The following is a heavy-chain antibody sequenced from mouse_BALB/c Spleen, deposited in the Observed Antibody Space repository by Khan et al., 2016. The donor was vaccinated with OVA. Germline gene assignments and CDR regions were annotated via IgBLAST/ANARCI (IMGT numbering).Heavy chain of an antibody. Sequence: EVQLQESGPGLVKPSQSLSLTCTVTDYSITSDYAWNWIRQFPGNKLEWMAYITYSGSTGYNPSLKSRISITRDTSKNQFFLQLNSVTTEDTATYYCARDYGSSYLFFDYWGQGTTLTVSS. CDR1: DYSITSDYA. CDR2: ITYSGST. V-gene: IGHV3-2*02. CDR3: ARDYGSSYLFFDY. J-gene: IGHJ2*01. D-gene: IGHD1-1*01.